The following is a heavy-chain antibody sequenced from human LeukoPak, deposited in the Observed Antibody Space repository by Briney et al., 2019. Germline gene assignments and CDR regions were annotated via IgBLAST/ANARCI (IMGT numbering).Heavy chain of an antibody. J-gene: IGHJ6*02. V-gene: IGHV1-69*13. D-gene: IGHD6-6*01. CDR2: IIPIFGTA. CDR3: ARGSSSSVGVGYYYYGMDV. CDR1: GGTFSSYA. Sequence: ASVKVSFTASGGTFSSYAISWVRQAPGQGLEWMGGIIPIFGTANYAQKFQGRVTITADESTSTAYMELSSLRSEDTAVYYCARGSSSSVGVGYYYYGMDVWGQGTTVTVSS.